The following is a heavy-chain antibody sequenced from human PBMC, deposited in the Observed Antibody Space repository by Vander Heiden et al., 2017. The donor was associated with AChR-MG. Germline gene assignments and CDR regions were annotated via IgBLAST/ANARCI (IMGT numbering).Heavy chain of an antibody. V-gene: IGHV3-53*02. D-gene: IGHD4-17*01. CDR1: GLPVSSNY. J-gene: IGHJ4*02. Sequence: EVQLVETGGGLIKPGGYLRLSCAAPGLPVSSNYMSWLRQAPGKGLEWVSVIYSGGSTYYADAVKGRFTISRDNSKNTLYLQMNRLRAEDTAVYYCARGPSFYGDSKAYWGQGTLVTVSS. CDR3: ARGPSFYGDSKAY. CDR2: IYSGGST.